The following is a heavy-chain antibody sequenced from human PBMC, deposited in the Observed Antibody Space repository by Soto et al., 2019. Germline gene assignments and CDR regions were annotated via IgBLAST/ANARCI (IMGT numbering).Heavy chain of an antibody. CDR1: GFTFSGSA. D-gene: IGHD4-17*01. CDR2: IRSKANSYAT. Sequence: EVQLVESGGGLVQPGGSLKLSCAASGFTFSGSAMHWVRQASGKGLEWVGRIRSKANSYATAYAASVKGRFTISRDDSKNTAYLQMNSLKTEDTAVYYCTRSMTTAAFDIWGQGTMVTVSS. CDR3: TRSMTTAAFDI. V-gene: IGHV3-73*02. J-gene: IGHJ3*02.